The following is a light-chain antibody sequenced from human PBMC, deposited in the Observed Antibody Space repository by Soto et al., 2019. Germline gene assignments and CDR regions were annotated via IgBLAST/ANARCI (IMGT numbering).Light chain of an antibody. J-gene: IGLJ2*01. CDR2: EVS. CDR3: SSYTTSSTWV. CDR1: SSDVGGYNH. Sequence: QSALTQPASVSRFLGQSITISCTGSSSDVGGYNHVSWYQQHPGKAPKVIIYEVSNRPSGISNRFSGSKSGNTASLTISGLQAEDEADYYCSSYTTSSTWVFGGGTKVTVL. V-gene: IGLV2-14*01.